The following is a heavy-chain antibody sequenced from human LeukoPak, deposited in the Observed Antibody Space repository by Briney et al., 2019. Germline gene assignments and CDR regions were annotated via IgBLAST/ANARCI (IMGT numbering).Heavy chain of an antibody. CDR3: ARVSGIEYSSGWWHAFDI. V-gene: IGHV3-30-3*01. CDR1: GSTFSSYA. Sequence: TGGSLRLSCAASGSTFSSYAMHWVRQAPGKGLEWVAVISYDGSNKYYADSVKGRFTISRDNSKNTLYLQMNSLRAEDTAVYYCARVSGIEYSSGWWHAFDIWGQGTMVTVSS. CDR2: ISYDGSNK. J-gene: IGHJ3*02. D-gene: IGHD6-19*01.